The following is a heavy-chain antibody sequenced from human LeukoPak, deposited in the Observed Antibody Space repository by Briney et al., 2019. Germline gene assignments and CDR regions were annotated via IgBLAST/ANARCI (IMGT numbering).Heavy chain of an antibody. J-gene: IGHJ1*01. D-gene: IGHD2-8*01. V-gene: IGHV3-20*04. CDR2: INWNGGGT. CDR3: ARDTSGIDCTNGVCHGVGIHH. CDR1: GFTFDDYG. Sequence: GGSLRLSCAASGFTFDDYGMSWVRQAPGKGLEWVSGINWNGGGTGYADPVKGRFTISRDNAKNSLYLQMNSLRAEDTALYYCARDTSGIDCTNGVCHGVGIHHWGQGTLVTV.